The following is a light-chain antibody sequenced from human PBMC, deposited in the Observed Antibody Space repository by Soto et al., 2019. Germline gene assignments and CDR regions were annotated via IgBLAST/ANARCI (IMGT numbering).Light chain of an antibody. V-gene: IGKV2-28*01. CDR1: QSLLHSNGYTY. J-gene: IGKJ3*01. CDR3: MQASQSPYT. CDR2: LGF. Sequence: DIVMTQSPLSLPVTPGEPASISCMSSQSLLHSNGYTYLDWYLQKPGQSPQLLIYLGFNRASGVPDRFSGSGSGTDFTLRISRVEAEDVGVYYCMQASQSPYTFGPGTKVDIK.